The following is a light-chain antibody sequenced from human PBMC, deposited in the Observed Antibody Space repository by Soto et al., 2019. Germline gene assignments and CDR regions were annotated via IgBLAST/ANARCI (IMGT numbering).Light chain of an antibody. J-gene: IGKJ1*01. CDR2: GAS. Sequence: EIVMTQSPATLSVSPGERATLSCRASQSVSSNLAWYQQKPGQAPRLXIYGASTRATGIPARFSGSGSGTELTITISSLQSEDFAVYYCQQYNNWPPTFGQGTKVDIK. V-gene: IGKV3-15*01. CDR3: QQYNNWPPT. CDR1: QSVSSN.